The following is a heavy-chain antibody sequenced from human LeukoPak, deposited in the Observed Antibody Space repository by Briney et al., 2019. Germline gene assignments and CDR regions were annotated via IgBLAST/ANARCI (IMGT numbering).Heavy chain of an antibody. J-gene: IGHJ4*02. CDR2: TNSDGSST. CDR3: ARAMVIGYPGGFDY. Sequence: GGSLRLSCAASGFTFSSYWMHWVRQAPGKGLVWVSRTNSDGSSTSYADSVKGRFTISRDNAKNTLYLQMNSLRAEDTAVYYYARAMVIGYPGGFDYWGQGTLVTVSS. D-gene: IGHD2-21*01. CDR1: GFTFSSYW. V-gene: IGHV3-74*01.